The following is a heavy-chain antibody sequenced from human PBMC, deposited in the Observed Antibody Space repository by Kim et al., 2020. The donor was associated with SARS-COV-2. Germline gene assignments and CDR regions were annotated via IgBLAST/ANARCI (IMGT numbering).Heavy chain of an antibody. CDR3: ATAGGYYDSSGYYVFVY. D-gene: IGHD3-22*01. Sequence: GGSLRLSCAASGFSFSSYWMHWVRQVPGKGLLWVSRINSAGSGTGYADSVKGRFTISRDNAMNTLYLQMNSLRAEDTAVYYCATAGGYYDSSGYYVFVYWGQGIRCTVSS. J-gene: IGHJ4*02. CDR1: GFSFSSYW. V-gene: IGHV3-74*01. CDR2: INSAGSGT.